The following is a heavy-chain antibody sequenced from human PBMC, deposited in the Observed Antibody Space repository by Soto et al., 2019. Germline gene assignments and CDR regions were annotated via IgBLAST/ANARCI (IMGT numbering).Heavy chain of an antibody. V-gene: IGHV5-51*01. J-gene: IGHJ5*02. CDR1: GYRFTSYW. CDR2: IFPSDSDT. CDR3: ARKDKSGYFNWFDP. D-gene: IGHD3-22*01. Sequence: LGESLKISCRTSGYRFTSYWITWVRQMPGKGLEWMGIIFPSDSDTRYSPSFQGQVTISADRSTSTVFLQWASLKASDTAVYFCARKDKSGYFNWFDPWGQGTLVNVSS.